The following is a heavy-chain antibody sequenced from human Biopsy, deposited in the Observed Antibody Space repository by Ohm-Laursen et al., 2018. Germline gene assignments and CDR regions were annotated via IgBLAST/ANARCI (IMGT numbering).Heavy chain of an antibody. CDR2: IYNSETT. V-gene: IGHV4-39*01. CDR1: GDSISTSTTYY. Sequence: TLSLTCTVSGDSISTSTTYYWAWLRQPPGKGLEWIGSIYNSETTLYNPSLKGRVAISVDTSTNQFSLKVSSVTAADTALYYCARHPTGFWFDPWGHGTLVTVSS. CDR3: ARHPTGFWFDP. J-gene: IGHJ5*02.